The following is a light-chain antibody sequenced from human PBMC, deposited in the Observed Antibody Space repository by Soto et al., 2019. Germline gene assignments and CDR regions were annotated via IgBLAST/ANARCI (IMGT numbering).Light chain of an antibody. CDR3: QQYNNYPLT. CDR1: QTISSW. CDR2: DAS. V-gene: IGKV1-5*01. J-gene: IGKJ1*01. Sequence: DIQMTQSPSTLSASVGDRVTISCRASQTISSWLAWYQQKPGEAPKLLIYDASSLESGVPSRFSGSGSGTEFTLTISSLQTDDFATYYCQQYNNYPLTFGQGTKVEIK.